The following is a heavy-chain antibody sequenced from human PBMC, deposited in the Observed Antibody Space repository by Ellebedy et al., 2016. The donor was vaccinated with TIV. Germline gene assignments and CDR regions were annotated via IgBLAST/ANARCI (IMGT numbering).Heavy chain of an antibody. Sequence: GESLKISCAASGFTFSSYDIHWVRQAPGKGLEWVTLIRYDGSKKYYADSVKGRFTISRDNSKNTLHLQMNSLRAEDTAVYYCAKSHYYDSGSMDVWGQGTTVTVS. CDR1: GFTFSSYD. CDR2: IRYDGSKK. CDR3: AKSHYYDSGSMDV. V-gene: IGHV3-30*02. D-gene: IGHD3-10*01. J-gene: IGHJ6*02.